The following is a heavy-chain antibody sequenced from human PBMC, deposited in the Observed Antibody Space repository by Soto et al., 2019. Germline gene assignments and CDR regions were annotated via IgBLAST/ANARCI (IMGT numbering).Heavy chain of an antibody. Sequence: ASVKVSCKASGYTFTGYYMHWVRQAPGQGLEWMGWINPNSGGTNYAQKFQGWVTMTRDTSISTDYMELSRLRSDDTAVYYCARDLAATVTTSSYYGMDVWGQGTTVTVSS. CDR1: GYTFTGYY. V-gene: IGHV1-2*04. D-gene: IGHD4-17*01. CDR2: INPNSGGT. J-gene: IGHJ6*02. CDR3: ARDLAATVTTSSYYGMDV.